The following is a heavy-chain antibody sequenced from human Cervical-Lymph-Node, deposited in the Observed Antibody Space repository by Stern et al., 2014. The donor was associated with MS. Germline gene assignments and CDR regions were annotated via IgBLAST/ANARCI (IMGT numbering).Heavy chain of an antibody. Sequence: MQLVESGAEVKRPGSSVKVSCKSSGGTSWVRQAPGQGLEYMGGVLPPLGLSNYAKKFQGRVTITADTSTDTIYLEMRDVTSDDTAVYYWGGGGGDNWFHPWGQGTPVTVSS. V-gene: IGHV1-69*09. CDR2: VLPPLGLS. CDR1: GGT. D-gene: IGHD3-16*01. J-gene: IGHJ5*02. CDR3: GGGGGDNWFHP.